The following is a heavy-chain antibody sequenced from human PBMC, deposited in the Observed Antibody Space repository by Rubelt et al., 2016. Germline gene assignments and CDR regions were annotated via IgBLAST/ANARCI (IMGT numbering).Heavy chain of an antibody. J-gene: IGHJ4*02. CDR1: GYTFTNYG. V-gene: IGHV1-3*01. Sequence: QVQLVQSGAEVKKPGASVQVSCKASGYTFTNYGMHWVRQAPGPSLVLMGWIAAGNGYTKYSQKLKDRVPITRYASANTAYMELSSVGSEDTAVYYCARANHGDCEDYWGQGTLVTVSS. CDR3: ARANHGDCEDY. D-gene: IGHD2-21*02. CDR2: IAAGNGYT.